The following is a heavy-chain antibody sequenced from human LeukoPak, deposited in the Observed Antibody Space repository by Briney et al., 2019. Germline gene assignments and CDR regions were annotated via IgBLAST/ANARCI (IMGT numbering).Heavy chain of an antibody. D-gene: IGHD6-19*01. Sequence: SETLSLTCAVSGGSISSSNWWSWVRQPPGKGLEWIGEIYHSGSTNYNPSLKSRVTISVDKSKNQFSLKLSSVTAADTAVYYCARAKAVAGTWDYYYYMDVWGKGTTVTISS. CDR1: GGSISSSNW. CDR3: ARAKAVAGTWDYYYYMDV. J-gene: IGHJ6*03. CDR2: IYHSGST. V-gene: IGHV4-4*02.